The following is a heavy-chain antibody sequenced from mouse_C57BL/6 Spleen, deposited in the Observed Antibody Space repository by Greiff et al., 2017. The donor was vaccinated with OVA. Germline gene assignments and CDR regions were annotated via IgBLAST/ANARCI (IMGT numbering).Heavy chain of an antibody. CDR1: GYSFTDYN. CDR3: ARECFITTVVARYFDV. D-gene: IGHD1-1*01. CDR2: INPNYGTT. V-gene: IGHV1-39*01. Sequence: EVQLQESGPELVKPGASVKISCKASGYSFTDYNMNWVKQSNGKSLEWIGAINPNYGTTSYNQKFKGKATLTVDQSSSTAYMQLNSLTSEDSAVYYCARECFITTVVARYFDVLGTGTTGPVSS. J-gene: IGHJ1*03.